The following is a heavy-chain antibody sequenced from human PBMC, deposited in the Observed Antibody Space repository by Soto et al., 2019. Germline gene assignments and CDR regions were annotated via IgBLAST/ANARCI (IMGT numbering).Heavy chain of an antibody. CDR1: GGSISSYY. D-gene: IGHD3-16*02. J-gene: IGHJ4*02. V-gene: IGHV4-59*01. CDR2: IYYSGST. CDR3: ARAGITSGGVIADFDY. Sequence: SETLSLTCTVSGGSISSYYWSWIRQPPGKGLEWIGYIYYSGSTNYNPSLKSRVTISVDTSKNQFSLKLSSVTAADTAVYYCARAGITSGGVIADFDYWGQGTLVTVSS.